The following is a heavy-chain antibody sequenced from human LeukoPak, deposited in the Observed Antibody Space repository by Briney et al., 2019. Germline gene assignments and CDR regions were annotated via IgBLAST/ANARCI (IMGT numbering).Heavy chain of an antibody. D-gene: IGHD3-22*01. CDR3: AKGHYYDSTDKYSYADY. Sequence: PGGSLRLSCAASGFTVSSNYMSWVRQAPGKGLEWVSSISSSSSYIYYADSVKGRFTISRDNSKDTLDLQMNSLRPEDTAVYYCAKGHYYDSTDKYSYADYWGQGTLVTVSS. V-gene: IGHV3-21*01. CDR2: ISSSSSYI. J-gene: IGHJ4*02. CDR1: GFTVSSNY.